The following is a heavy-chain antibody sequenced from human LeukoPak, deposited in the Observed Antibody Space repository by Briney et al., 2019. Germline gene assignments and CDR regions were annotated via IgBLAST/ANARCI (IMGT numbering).Heavy chain of an antibody. CDR3: ARHAGSYYYDASGYYYPDY. CDR2: IYYSGST. V-gene: IGHV4-39*01. D-gene: IGHD3-22*01. CDR1: GGSISSSLYY. J-gene: IGHJ4*02. Sequence: PSETLSLTCNVSGGSISSSLYYWGWISQPPGKGLEWIGSIYYSGSTYNNPSLKSRVTISVDTSKNQFSLKLSSVTAADTAVYSCARHAGSYYYDASGYYYPDYWGQGTLVTVPS.